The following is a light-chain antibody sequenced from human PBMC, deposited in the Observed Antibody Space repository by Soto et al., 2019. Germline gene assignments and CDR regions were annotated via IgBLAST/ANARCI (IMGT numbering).Light chain of an antibody. CDR2: GAS. CDR1: QSVSSN. V-gene: IGKV3D-15*01. J-gene: IGKJ3*01. CDR3: QQYGASPFT. Sequence: EIVMTQSPATLSVSPGERATLSCRASQSVSSNLAWYQQKPGQAPRLLIYGASTRATGIPARFSGSGSGTDFSLTISGVEPEDSAVYYCQQYGASPFTFGPGTRLEI.